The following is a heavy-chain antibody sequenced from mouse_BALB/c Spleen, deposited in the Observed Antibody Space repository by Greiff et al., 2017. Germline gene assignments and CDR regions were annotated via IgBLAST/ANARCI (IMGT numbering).Heavy chain of an antibody. CDR3: AREGGTTATSSWFAY. Sequence: VQLQQSGPELVKPGASVKMSCKASGYTFTSYVMHWVKQKPGQGLEWIGYINPYNDGTKYNEKFKGKATLTSDKSSSTAYMELSSLTSEDSAVYDCAREGGTTATSSWFAYWGQGTLVTVSA. CDR2: INPYNDGT. J-gene: IGHJ3*01. D-gene: IGHD1-2*01. CDR1: GYTFTSYV. V-gene: IGHV1-14*01.